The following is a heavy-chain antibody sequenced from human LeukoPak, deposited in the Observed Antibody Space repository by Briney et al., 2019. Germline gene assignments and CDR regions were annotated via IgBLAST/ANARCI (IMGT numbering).Heavy chain of an antibody. J-gene: IGHJ2*01. Sequence: PSETLSLTCTVSGGSISSSSYYWGWIRQPPGKGLEWIGSIYYSGSTYYNPSLKSRVTISVDTSKNQFSLKLSSVTAADTAVFYCARHKGDILPGGRYFDLWGRGTLVTVSS. V-gene: IGHV4-39*01. CDR3: ARHKGDILPGGRYFDL. CDR2: IYYSGST. D-gene: IGHD2-21*01. CDR1: GGSISSSSYY.